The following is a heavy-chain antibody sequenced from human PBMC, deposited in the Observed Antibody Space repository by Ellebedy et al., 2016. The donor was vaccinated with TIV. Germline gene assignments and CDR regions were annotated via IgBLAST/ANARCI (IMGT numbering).Heavy chain of an antibody. CDR2: ISAYNGNT. CDR1: GYTFTSYG. D-gene: IGHD3-16*01. J-gene: IGHJ4*02. V-gene: IGHV1-18*04. Sequence: AASVKVSCKASGYTFTSYGISWVRQAPGQGLEWMGWISAYNGNTNYAQKLQGRVTMTTDTSTSTAYMELRSLRSDDTAVYYCARDLKNRKATALGVGYWGQGTLVTVSS. CDR3: ARDLKNRKATALGVGY.